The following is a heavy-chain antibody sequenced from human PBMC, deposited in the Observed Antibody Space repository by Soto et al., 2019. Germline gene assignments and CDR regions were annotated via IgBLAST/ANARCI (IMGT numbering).Heavy chain of an antibody. CDR3: AIPSAVWFGALLSPHPRYYYYGMDV. Sequence: SGQGRFKGSCGAVIRYAISWVRQAPGQGIEWMGGIIPIFGTANSAHNFQARATITADKSTSTAYMELSSLRSEDTAVYYCAIPSAVWFGALLSPHPRYYYYGMDVWGPGTTVTVSS. CDR1: CGAVIRYA. D-gene: IGHD3-10*01. CDR2: IIPIFGTA. J-gene: IGHJ6*02. V-gene: IGHV1-69*06.